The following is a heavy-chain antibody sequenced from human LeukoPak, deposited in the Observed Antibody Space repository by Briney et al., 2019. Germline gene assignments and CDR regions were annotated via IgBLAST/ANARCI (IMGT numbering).Heavy chain of an antibody. V-gene: IGHV3-30*02. D-gene: IGHD5-18*01. CDR2: IRYDGSNK. J-gene: IGHJ4*02. CDR3: AKSHPVSWYSYGHHLDY. Sequence: GGSLRLSCAASGFTFSSYGMHWVRQAPGKGLEWVAFIRYDGSNKYYADSVKGRFTISRDNSKNTLYLQTNSLRAEDTAVYYCAKSHPVSWYSYGHHLDYWGQGTLVTVSS. CDR1: GFTFSSYG.